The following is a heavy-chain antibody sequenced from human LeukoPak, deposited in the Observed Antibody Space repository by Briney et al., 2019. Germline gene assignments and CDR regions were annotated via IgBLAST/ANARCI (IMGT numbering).Heavy chain of an antibody. Sequence: PSETLSLTCTVSGDSIGSSSYYWGWIRQPPGKGLEWIGSIYYGGSTYYNPSLKSRVTISVDTSKNQFSLRLKSVTAADTAVYYCWRPHCSNSVCSSSRVDFWGQGTLVTVSS. CDR1: GDSIGSSSYY. CDR2: IYYGGST. CDR3: WRPHCSNSVCSSSRVDF. J-gene: IGHJ4*02. D-gene: IGHD2-8*01. V-gene: IGHV4-39*01.